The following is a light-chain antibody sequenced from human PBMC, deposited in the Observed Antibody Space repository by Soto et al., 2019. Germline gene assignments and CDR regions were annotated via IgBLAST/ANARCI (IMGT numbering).Light chain of an antibody. CDR1: SSDIGGYDH. Sequence: QSALTQPASVSGSPGQSITISCTGTSSDIGGYDHVSWYQQPPGKAPKLMIYDVSVRPSGVSDRFSGSKSANTASLTISGLQAEDEADYYCNSYTTSISLYVFGPGTKLTVL. CDR3: NSYTTSISLYV. V-gene: IGLV2-14*01. J-gene: IGLJ1*01. CDR2: DVS.